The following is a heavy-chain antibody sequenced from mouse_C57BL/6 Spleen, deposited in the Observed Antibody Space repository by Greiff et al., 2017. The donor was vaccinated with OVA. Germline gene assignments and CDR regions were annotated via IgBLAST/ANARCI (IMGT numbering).Heavy chain of an antibody. D-gene: IGHD4-1*01. CDR3: ARIKLGYYFDY. CDR2: INYDGSST. Sequence: EVKLMESEGGLVQPGSSMKLSCTASGFTFSDYYMAWVRQVPEKGLEWVANINYDGSSTYYLDSLKSRFIISRDNAKNILYLQMSSLKSEDTATYYCARIKLGYYFDYWGQGTTLTVSS. V-gene: IGHV5-16*01. J-gene: IGHJ2*01. CDR1: GFTFSDYY.